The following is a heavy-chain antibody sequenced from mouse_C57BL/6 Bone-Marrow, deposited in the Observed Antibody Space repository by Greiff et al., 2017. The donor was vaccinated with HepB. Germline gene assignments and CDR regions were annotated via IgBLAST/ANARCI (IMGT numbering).Heavy chain of an antibody. D-gene: IGHD2-4*01. CDR1: GFTFSSYA. Sequence: EVKLMESGGGLVKPGGSLKLSCAASGFTFSSYAMSWVRQTPEKRLEWVATISDGGSYTYYPDNVKGRFTISRDNAKNNLYLQMSHLKSEDTAMYYCARAPYDYDDGGFAYWGQGTLVTVSA. CDR2: ISDGGSYT. CDR3: ARAPYDYDDGGFAY. V-gene: IGHV5-4*03. J-gene: IGHJ3*01.